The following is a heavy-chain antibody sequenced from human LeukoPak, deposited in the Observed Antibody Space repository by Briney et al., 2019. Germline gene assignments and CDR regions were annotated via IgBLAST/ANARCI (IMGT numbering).Heavy chain of an antibody. V-gene: IGHV4-38-2*01. D-gene: IGHD3-10*01. Sequence: PSETLSLTCAVSGYSISSGYYWGWIRQPPGKGLEWIGSIYHSGSTYYNPSLKSRVTISVDTSKNQFSLKLSSVTAADTAVYYCARVGSDYYGSGSYYTHYYMDVWGKGTTVTVSS. J-gene: IGHJ6*03. CDR2: IYHSGST. CDR3: ARVGSDYYGSGSYYTHYYMDV. CDR1: GYSISSGYY.